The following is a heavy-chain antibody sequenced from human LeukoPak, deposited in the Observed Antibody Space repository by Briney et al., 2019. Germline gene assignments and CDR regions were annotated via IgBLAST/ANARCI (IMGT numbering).Heavy chain of an antibody. CDR3: ARGVVVITANYFDY. Sequence: SETLSLTCTVSGCSVSSGSYYWSWIRQPPGKGLEWIGYIYYSGSTNYNPSLKSRVTISVDTSKNQFSLKLSSVTAADTAVYYCARGVVVITANYFDYWGQGTLVTVSS. CDR2: IYYSGST. CDR1: GCSVSSGSYY. D-gene: IGHD3-22*01. V-gene: IGHV4-61*01. J-gene: IGHJ4*02.